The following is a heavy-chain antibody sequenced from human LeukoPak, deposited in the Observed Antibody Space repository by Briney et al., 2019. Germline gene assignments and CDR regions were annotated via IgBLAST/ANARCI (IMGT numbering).Heavy chain of an antibody. CDR1: GFTLSSYS. V-gene: IGHV3-48*02. CDR3: ARDEGGHYDSSGYHSGY. J-gene: IGHJ4*02. CDR2: ISSSSSMI. Sequence: GGSLRLSCAASGFTLSSYSMNWVRQAPGKGLEWVSYISSSSSMIYYADSVQGRFTISRDNAKNSLYLQMKSLRDEDTAVYYCARDEGGHYDSSGYHSGYWGQGTLVTVSS. D-gene: IGHD3-22*01.